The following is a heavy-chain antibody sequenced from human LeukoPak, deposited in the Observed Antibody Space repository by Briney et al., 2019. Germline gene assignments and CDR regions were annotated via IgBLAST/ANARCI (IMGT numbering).Heavy chain of an antibody. CDR3: ARNGYYSADY. J-gene: IGHJ4*02. Sequence: SGTLSLTCAVSGGSISSGWWWSWVRQPPGKGLEWIGEIHHSGSTNYNPSLKSRVTISVDKSKNQFSLMLTSVAAADTAVYYCARNGYYSADYWGQGTLVTVSS. D-gene: IGHD4-17*01. V-gene: IGHV4-4*02. CDR2: IHHSGST. CDR1: GGSISSGWW.